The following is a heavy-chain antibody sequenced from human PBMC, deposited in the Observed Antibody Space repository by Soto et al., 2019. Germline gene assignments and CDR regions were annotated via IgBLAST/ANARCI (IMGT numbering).Heavy chain of an antibody. CDR3: GSTLHRGIVVVPAAITDYYYYMDV. D-gene: IGHD2-2*02. CDR2: IYYSGST. V-gene: IGHV4-59*08. Sequence: PSETLSLTCTVSGGSISSYYWSWIRQPPGKGLEWIGYIYYSGSTNYNPSLKSRVTISVDTSKNQFSLKLSSVTAADTAVYYCGSTLHRGIVVVPAAITDYYYYMDVWGKGTTVTVSS. CDR1: GGSISSYY. J-gene: IGHJ6*03.